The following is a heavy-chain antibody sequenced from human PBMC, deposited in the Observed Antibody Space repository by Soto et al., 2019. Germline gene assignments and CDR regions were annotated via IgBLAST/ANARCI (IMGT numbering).Heavy chain of an antibody. CDR2: IFPDDSDT. CDR1: GYIIKNYW. CDR3: FRGGVTSRTFYY. Sequence: GESLKISCKASGYIIKNYWIGWVRQMPGQGLEWMGIIFPDDSDTRYSPSFQGHVTISVDKSISTAYVQWSGLKASDSAIYYCFRGGVTSRTFYYWGQGTLVTVS. D-gene: IGHD3-16*01. J-gene: IGHJ4*02. V-gene: IGHV5-51*01.